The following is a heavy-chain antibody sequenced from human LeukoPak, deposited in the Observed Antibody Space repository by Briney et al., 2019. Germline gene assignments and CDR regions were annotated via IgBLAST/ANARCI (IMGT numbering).Heavy chain of an antibody. D-gene: IGHD6-13*01. Sequence: GGSLRLSCAASGFTFSSYNMNWVRQAPGKGLEWVSSISSSSDYIYYADSVKGRFTISRDNAKNSLYLQMKSLRAEDTAVYYCARVAEAAAFDSWGQGTLVTVSS. J-gene: IGHJ4*02. CDR2: ISSSSDYI. CDR3: ARVAEAAAFDS. CDR1: GFTFSSYN. V-gene: IGHV3-21*01.